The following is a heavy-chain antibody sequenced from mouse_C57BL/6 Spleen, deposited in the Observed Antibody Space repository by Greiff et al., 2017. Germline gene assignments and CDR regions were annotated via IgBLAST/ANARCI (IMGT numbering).Heavy chain of an antibody. Sequence: QVQLQQPGAELVKPGASVKVSCKASGYTFTSYVISWVKQSTGQGLEWIGEIYPRSGNTFYNEKFKGKATLTADKSSSTAYMELRSLTSEDSAVYFCARWVAGFDYWGQGTTLTVSS. CDR2: IYPRSGNT. CDR1: GYTFTSYV. D-gene: IGHD1-1*02. J-gene: IGHJ2*01. CDR3: ARWVAGFDY. V-gene: IGHV1-81*01.